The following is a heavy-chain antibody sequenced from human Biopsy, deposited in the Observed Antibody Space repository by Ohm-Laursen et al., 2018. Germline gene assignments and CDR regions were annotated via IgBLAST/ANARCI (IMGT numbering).Heavy chain of an antibody. J-gene: IGHJ6*02. D-gene: IGHD2-15*01. V-gene: IGHV3-23*01. CDR3: ARPMSRVVAYGMDV. CDR1: GFNFSTYG. CDR2: IGGSGGGT. Sequence: SLRLSCTASGFNFSTYGMSWVRQVAGKGLEWVSAIGGSGGGTYYADSVKDRFTISRDDSKNTVYLQMNSLRVEDRAVYYCARPMSRVVAYGMDVWGQGTTVTVSS.